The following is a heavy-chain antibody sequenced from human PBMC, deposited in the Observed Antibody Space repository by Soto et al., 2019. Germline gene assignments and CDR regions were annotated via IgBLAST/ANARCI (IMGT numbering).Heavy chain of an antibody. CDR2: IYYSGST. CDR3: ARVQRGVESSSSEDY. V-gene: IGHV4-31*03. D-gene: IGHD6-13*01. Sequence: TSETLSLTCTFSGGSISSGGYYWSWIRQHPGKGLEWIGYIYYSGSTYYNPSLKSRVTISVDTSKNQFSLKLSSVTAADTAVYYCARVQRGVESSSSEDYWGQGTLVTVSS. J-gene: IGHJ4*02. CDR1: GGSISSGGYY.